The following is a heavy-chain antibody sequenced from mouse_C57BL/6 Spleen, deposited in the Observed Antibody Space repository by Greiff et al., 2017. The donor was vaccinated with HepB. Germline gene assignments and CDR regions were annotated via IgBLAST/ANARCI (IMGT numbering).Heavy chain of an antibody. V-gene: IGHV1-54*01. CDR1: GYAFTNYL. CDR3: ARGGDYDGGFAY. CDR2: INPGSGGT. J-gene: IGHJ3*01. D-gene: IGHD2-4*01. Sequence: QVQLQQSGAELVRPGTSVKVSCKASGYAFTNYLIEWVKQRPGQGLEWIGVINPGSGGTNYNEKFKGKATLNADKASSTAYMQLSSLTSEDSAVYFCARGGDYDGGFAYWGQGTLVTVSA.